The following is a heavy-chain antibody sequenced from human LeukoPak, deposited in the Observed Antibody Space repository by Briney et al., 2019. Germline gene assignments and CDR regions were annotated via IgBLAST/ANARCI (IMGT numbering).Heavy chain of an antibody. Sequence: PSETLSLTCTVSGGSISSGDYYWSWIRQPPGKGLEWIGYIYYSGSTYYNPSLKSRVTISVDTSKNQFSLKLSSVTAADTALYYCAREDGDYVYNWFDPWGQGTLVTVSS. CDR3: AREDGDYVYNWFDP. V-gene: IGHV4-30-4*01. J-gene: IGHJ5*02. CDR1: GGSISSGDYY. D-gene: IGHD4-17*01. CDR2: IYYSGST.